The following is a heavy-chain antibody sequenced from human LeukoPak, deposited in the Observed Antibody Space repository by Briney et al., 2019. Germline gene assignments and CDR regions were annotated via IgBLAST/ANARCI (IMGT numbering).Heavy chain of an antibody. Sequence: GGSLRLSCAASGFNFNYYGMHWVRQAPGKGLEWVAFIRYDGSNKYYADSVKGRFTISRDNSENTLYMQMNSLRAEDTAVYYCARVAINDYGDYFDYWGQGTLVTVSS. CDR3: ARVAINDYGDYFDY. CDR2: IRYDGSNK. D-gene: IGHD4-17*01. J-gene: IGHJ4*02. V-gene: IGHV3-30*02. CDR1: GFNFNYYG.